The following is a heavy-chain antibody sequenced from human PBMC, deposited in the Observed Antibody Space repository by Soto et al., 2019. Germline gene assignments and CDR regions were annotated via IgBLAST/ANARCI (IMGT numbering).Heavy chain of an antibody. Sequence: GASVKVSCKASGGTFSSYTISWVRQAPGQGLEWMGRIIPILGIANYAQKFQGRVTITADKSTSTAYMELSSLRSEDTAVYYCARDAGYCSSTSCYVIWFDPWGQGTLVTVSS. D-gene: IGHD2-2*01. CDR2: IIPILGIA. V-gene: IGHV1-69*04. CDR3: ARDAGYCSSTSCYVIWFDP. CDR1: GGTFSSYT. J-gene: IGHJ5*02.